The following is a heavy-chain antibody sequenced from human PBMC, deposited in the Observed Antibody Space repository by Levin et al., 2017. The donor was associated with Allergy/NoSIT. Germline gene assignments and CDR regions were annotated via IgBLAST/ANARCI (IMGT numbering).Heavy chain of an antibody. CDR3: TIFES. Sequence: GGSLRLSCAASGFAFSTYGIYWVRQAPGKGLEWVALIWYDGSHKYYADSVKGRFTISRDNSKNTLYLQMNSLRAEDTAVYYCTIFESWGQGTLVTVSS. V-gene: IGHV3-33*01. CDR1: GFAFSTYG. CDR2: IWYDGSHK. J-gene: IGHJ4*02.